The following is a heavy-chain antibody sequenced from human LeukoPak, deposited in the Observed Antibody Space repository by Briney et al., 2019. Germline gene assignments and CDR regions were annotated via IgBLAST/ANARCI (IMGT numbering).Heavy chain of an antibody. Sequence: PGASVKVSCKASGYTFTSYYIHWVRQAPGQGLEWMGIINPSVGSTNYAQKFQGRVTLTRDTSTTTVYMEVSSLRSDDTAVYYCARAEYGSGSYNYFDYWGQGTLVTVSS. CDR1: GYTFTSYY. V-gene: IGHV1-46*01. J-gene: IGHJ4*02. CDR3: ARAEYGSGSYNYFDY. D-gene: IGHD3-10*01. CDR2: INPSVGST.